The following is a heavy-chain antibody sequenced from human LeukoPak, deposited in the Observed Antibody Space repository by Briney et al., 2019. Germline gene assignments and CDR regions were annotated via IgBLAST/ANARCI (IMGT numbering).Heavy chain of an antibody. CDR1: GYTFTSYD. J-gene: IGHJ5*02. Sequence: ASVKVSCKASGYTFTSYDINWVRQATGQGLEWMGWMNPNSGNTGYAQKFQGRVTITRNTSISTAYMELSSLRSEDTAVYYCARGPDYYDSSGANGFDPWGKGPLVTVSS. CDR2: MNPNSGNT. CDR3: ARGPDYYDSSGANGFDP. D-gene: IGHD3-22*01. V-gene: IGHV1-8*03.